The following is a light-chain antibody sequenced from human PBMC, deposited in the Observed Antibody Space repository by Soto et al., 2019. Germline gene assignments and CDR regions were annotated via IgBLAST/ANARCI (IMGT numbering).Light chain of an antibody. J-gene: IGLJ2*01. CDR3: QTWGTGILV. V-gene: IGLV4-69*01. CDR1: SGHSSYA. CDR2: LNSDGSH. Sequence: QPVLTQSPSASASLGASVKLTCTLSSGHSSYAIAWHQQQPEKGPRYLMKLNSDGSHSKGDGIPDRFSGSSSGAERYLTLSSLRCEDEADYYCQTWGTGILVFGGGTKLTVL.